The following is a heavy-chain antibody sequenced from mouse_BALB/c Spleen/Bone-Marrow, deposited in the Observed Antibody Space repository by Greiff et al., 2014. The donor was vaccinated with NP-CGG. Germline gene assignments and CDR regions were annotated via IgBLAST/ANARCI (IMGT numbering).Heavy chain of an antibody. J-gene: IGHJ1*01. V-gene: IGHV5-17*02. CDR2: FSSGSSTI. CDR3: ARDRYDEYFDV. Sequence: EVQGVESGGGLVQPGGSRKLSCAASGFTFGSFGMHWVRQAPEKGLEWVAYFSSGSSTIYYADTVKGRFTISRDNPKNTLFLQMTSLRSEDTAMYYCARDRYDEYFDVWGAGTTVTVSS. D-gene: IGHD2-14*01. CDR1: GFTFGSFG.